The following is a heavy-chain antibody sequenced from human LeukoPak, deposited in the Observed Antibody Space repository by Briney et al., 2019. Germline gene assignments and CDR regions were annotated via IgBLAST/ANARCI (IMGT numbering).Heavy chain of an antibody. J-gene: IGHJ5*02. V-gene: IGHV1-2*02. CDR3: ARDDLTRYCSGGSCYSTSNWFDP. Sequence: ASVKVSCKASGYTFTGYYMHWVRQAPGQGLEWMGWINPNSGGTNYAQKFQGRVTMTRDTSISTAYMELSRLRSDDTAVYYCARDDLTRYCSGGSCYSTSNWFDPWGQGTLVTVSS. CDR2: INPNSGGT. CDR1: GYTFTGYY. D-gene: IGHD2-15*01.